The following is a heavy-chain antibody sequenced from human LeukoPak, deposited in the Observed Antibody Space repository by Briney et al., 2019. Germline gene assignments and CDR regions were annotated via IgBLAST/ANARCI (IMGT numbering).Heavy chain of an antibody. J-gene: IGHJ4*02. V-gene: IGHV1-2*02. CDR2: INPNSGGT. D-gene: IGHD3-22*01. CDR3: ARDLHSSSGIGYFDY. Sequence: GASVKVSCKASGYTFTGYYMHWVRQAPGQGLEWMGWINPNSGGTNYAQKFQGRVTMTRDTSISTAYMELSRLRSDDTAVYYCARDLHSSSGIGYFDYWGQGTLVTVSS. CDR1: GYTFTGYY.